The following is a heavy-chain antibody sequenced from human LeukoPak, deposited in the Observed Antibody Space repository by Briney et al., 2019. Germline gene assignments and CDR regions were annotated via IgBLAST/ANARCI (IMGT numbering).Heavy chain of an antibody. CDR1: GFTFSSHW. CDR2: ISSDGSNK. V-gene: IGHV3-74*01. D-gene: IGHD2-2*01. J-gene: IGHJ4*02. CDR3: ARAGVTDCSSTSCYGDY. Sequence: PGGSLRLSCAASGFTFSSHWMHWVRQAPGKGLVWVSRISSDGSNKYYADSVKGRFTISRDNSKNTLYLQMNSLRAEDTAVYYCARAGVTDCSSTSCYGDYWGQGTLVTVSS.